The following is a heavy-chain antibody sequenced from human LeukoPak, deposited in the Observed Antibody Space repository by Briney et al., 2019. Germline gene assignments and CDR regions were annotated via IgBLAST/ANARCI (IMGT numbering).Heavy chain of an antibody. J-gene: IGHJ4*02. CDR3: ARGVPDFWSGYSYFDY. V-gene: IGHV4-39*07. CDR2: VFYSGRT. CDR1: GGSIPTKNFY. Sequence: SETRSLTCTVSGGSIPTKNFYWGWIRQPPGKGLEWIGSVFYSGRTYYNPSLKSRVTISVDTSKNHFSLKLSSVTAADTAVYYCARGVPDFWSGYSYFDYWGQGTLVTVSS. D-gene: IGHD3-3*01.